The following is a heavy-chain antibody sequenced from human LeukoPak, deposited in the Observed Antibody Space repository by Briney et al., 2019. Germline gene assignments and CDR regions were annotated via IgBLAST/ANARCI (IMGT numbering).Heavy chain of an antibody. D-gene: IGHD6-19*01. CDR1: GFTFSSYA. CDR2: ISGSGDST. V-gene: IGHV3-23*01. CDR3: AKGDLSSGWLS. J-gene: IGHJ5*02. Sequence: GGSLRLSCAASGFTFSSYAMSWVRQAPGQGLEWVSAISGSGDSTYYADSVKGRFTISRDSSKNTLFLQMNSLRADDTAVYYCAKGDLSSGWLSWGQGTLVTVSS.